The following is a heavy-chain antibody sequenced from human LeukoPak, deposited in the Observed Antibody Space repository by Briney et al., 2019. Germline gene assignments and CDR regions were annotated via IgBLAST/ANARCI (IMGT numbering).Heavy chain of an antibody. J-gene: IGHJ3*02. Sequence: KPSETLSLTCSVSGGSISSSTYYWSWIRQPPGKGLEWIGEINHSGSTNYNPSLKSRVTISVDTSKNQFSLKLSSVTAADTAVYYCARLRRVDWLLYWDAFDIWGQGTMVTVSS. CDR3: ARLRRVDWLLYWDAFDI. V-gene: IGHV4-39*07. CDR2: INHSGST. D-gene: IGHD3-9*01. CDR1: GGSISSSTYY.